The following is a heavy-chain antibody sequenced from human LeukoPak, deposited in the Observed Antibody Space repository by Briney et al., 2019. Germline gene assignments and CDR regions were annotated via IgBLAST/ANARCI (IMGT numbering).Heavy chain of an antibody. CDR1: GYSFTSYW. D-gene: IGHD3-22*01. Sequence: GESLKISCKGSGYSFTSYWVGWVRQMPGKGLGWMGIIYPGDSDTRYSPSFQGQVTISADKSISTAYLQWSSLKASDTAMYYCARGVGFYDSSGYYLRYFDYWGQGTLVTVSS. CDR2: IYPGDSDT. J-gene: IGHJ4*02. CDR3: ARGVGFYDSSGYYLRYFDY. V-gene: IGHV5-51*01.